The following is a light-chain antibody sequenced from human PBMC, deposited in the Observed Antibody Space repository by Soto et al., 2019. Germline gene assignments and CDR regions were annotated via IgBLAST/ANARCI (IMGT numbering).Light chain of an antibody. CDR1: TSDVGGYNY. J-gene: IGLJ1*01. V-gene: IGLV2-14*01. Sequence: QSALTQPASVSGSPGQSITISCTGTTSDVGGYNYVSWYQQHPVKAPKLIIYDTNRPSGVSNRFSGSKSGNTASLTISGLQAEDEADYYCSSYTSSSALYVFGTGTKLTVL. CDR2: DT. CDR3: SSYTSSSALYV.